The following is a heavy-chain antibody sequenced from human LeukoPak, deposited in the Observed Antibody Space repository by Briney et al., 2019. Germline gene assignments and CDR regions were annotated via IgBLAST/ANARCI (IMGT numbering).Heavy chain of an antibody. Sequence: GGSLRLSCTVSGFTVSSNSMSWVRQAPGKGLEWVASIEYSGGSAYYADSVKGRFSISREDSKNTLYLQMNSLRAEDTAVYYCAKVANRGTYGDYVDYWGQGTLVTVSS. D-gene: IGHD4-17*01. V-gene: IGHV3-53*01. CDR1: GFTVSSNS. CDR2: IEYSGGSA. J-gene: IGHJ4*02. CDR3: AKVANRGTYGDYVDY.